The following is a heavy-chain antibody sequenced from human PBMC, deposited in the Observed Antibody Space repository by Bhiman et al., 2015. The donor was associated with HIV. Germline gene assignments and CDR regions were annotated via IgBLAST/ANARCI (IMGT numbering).Heavy chain of an antibody. V-gene: IGHV3-43*01. D-gene: IGHD6-13*01. J-gene: IGHJ4*02. CDR3: AKGPLYRSSSYRPYYFDY. CDR2: ISWDGVST. CDR1: GFTFDDYT. Sequence: EVQLVESGGGLVKPGGSLRLSCAASGFTFDDYTIHWVRQVPGKGLEWVSLISWDGVSTSYADSVEGRFTISRDNRKNSLYLLMNSLRADDTALYYCAKGPLYRSSSYRPYYFDYWGQGTLVTVSS.